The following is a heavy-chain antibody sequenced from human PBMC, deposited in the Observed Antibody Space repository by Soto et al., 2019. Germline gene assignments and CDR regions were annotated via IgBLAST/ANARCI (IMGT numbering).Heavy chain of an antibody. V-gene: IGHV6-1*01. CDR1: GDSVSSNSAA. CDR3: ARELPYAGIYYTVDY. J-gene: IGHJ4*02. Sequence: KQAQTLSLTCAISGDSVSSNSAAWNWIRQSPSRGLEWLGRKYYRSKWYNDYPVPVKSRITINPDTSKNQFSLQRNSGTPADMAVYYCARELPYAGIYYTVDYWGQGTLVTVSS. CDR2: KYYRSKWYN. D-gene: IGHD1-26*01.